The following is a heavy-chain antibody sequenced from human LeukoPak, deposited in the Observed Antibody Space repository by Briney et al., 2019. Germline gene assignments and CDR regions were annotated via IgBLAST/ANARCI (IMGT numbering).Heavy chain of an antibody. D-gene: IGHD6-6*01. CDR2: IKQGGSEK. V-gene: IGHV3-7*01. CDR1: GFTLSTYW. Sequence: GGSLRLSCTASGFTLSTYWMSWVRQAPGKGLEWVANIKQGGSEKYYVDSVKGRFTISRDNAKNSLYLQMNSLRAEDTAVYYCAKDGSSSSLIYYYYYGMDVWGQGTTVTVSS. CDR3: AKDGSSSSLIYYYYYGMDV. J-gene: IGHJ6*02.